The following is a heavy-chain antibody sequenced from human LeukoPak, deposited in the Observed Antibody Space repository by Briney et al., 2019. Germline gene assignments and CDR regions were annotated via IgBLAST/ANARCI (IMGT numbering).Heavy chain of an antibody. D-gene: IGHD3-22*01. CDR3: ARAGYYDSSGYSAFDI. Sequence: GGSLRLSCAASGFTVSSNYMSWVRQAPGKGLEWVSVIYSGGSTYYADSVKGRFTISRDNSKNTLYLQMNSLRAEDTAVYYCARAGYYDSSGYSAFDIWGQGTMVTASS. CDR2: IYSGGST. V-gene: IGHV3-66*01. CDR1: GFTVSSNY. J-gene: IGHJ3*02.